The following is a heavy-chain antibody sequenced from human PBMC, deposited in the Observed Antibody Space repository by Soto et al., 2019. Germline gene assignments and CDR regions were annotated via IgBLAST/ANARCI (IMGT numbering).Heavy chain of an antibody. CDR3: ARGVDCWSGYLL. CDR2: IHHSGST. D-gene: IGHD3-3*01. J-gene: IGHJ4*01. V-gene: IGHV4-34*01. Sequence: SDTLSLTCAVYGASFYGYYWSWIRQSPGKGLEWIGEIHHSGSTKYNPSLKSRVSLSVDTSTKQFSMKMTSMTAADRGVYYCARGVDCWSGYLLWGHGNPVTVSS. CDR1: GASFYGYY.